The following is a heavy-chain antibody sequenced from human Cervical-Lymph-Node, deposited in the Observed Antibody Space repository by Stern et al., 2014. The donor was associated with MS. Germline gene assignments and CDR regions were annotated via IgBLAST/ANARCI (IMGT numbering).Heavy chain of an antibody. CDR3: ARAGGYNHDAFDI. D-gene: IGHD5-24*01. CDR2: ISYDGSNK. V-gene: IGHV3-30*01. J-gene: IGHJ3*02. Sequence: MQLVESGGGVVQPGRSLRLSCAASGFTFSSYAMHWVRQAPGKGLEWVAVISYDGSNKYYADSVKGRFTISRDNSKNTLYLQMNSLRAEDTAVYYCARAGGYNHDAFDIWGQGTMVTVSS. CDR1: GFTFSSYA.